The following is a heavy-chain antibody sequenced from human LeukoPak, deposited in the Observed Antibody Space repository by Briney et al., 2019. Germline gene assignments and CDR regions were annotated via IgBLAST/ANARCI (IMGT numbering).Heavy chain of an antibody. J-gene: IGHJ4*02. CDR1: GFTFSRHW. D-gene: IGHD6-13*01. CDR3: ARAPYSSSWTFDY. CDR2: INGDGSST. V-gene: IGHV3-74*01. Sequence: GGSLRLSCAASGFTFSRHWMHWVRQAPGKGPVWVSRINGDGSSTNYADSVKGRLTIPRDNAKDTLYLQMNSLRVEDTAVYYCARAPYSSSWTFDYWGQGTLVTVPS.